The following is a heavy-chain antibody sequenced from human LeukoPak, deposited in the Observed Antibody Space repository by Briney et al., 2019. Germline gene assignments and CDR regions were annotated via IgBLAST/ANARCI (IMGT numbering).Heavy chain of an antibody. CDR2: VTGSGGSP. CDR1: GFSFSNYG. V-gene: IGHV3-23*01. D-gene: IGHD5-24*01. J-gene: IGHJ3*01. CDR3: AKDIQLST. Sequence: GGSLRLSCAASGFSFSNYGMSWVRQAPGKGLEWVSTVTGSGGSPYYADSVKGRFTISRDNSKNTLSLQMNSLRVEDTAIYYCAKDIQLSTWGLGTMVTVSS.